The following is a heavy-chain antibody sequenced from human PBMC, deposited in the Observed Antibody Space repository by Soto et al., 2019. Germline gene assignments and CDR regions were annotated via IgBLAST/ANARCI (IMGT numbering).Heavy chain of an antibody. CDR2: INPNSGDT. Sequence: QVQLVQSGTEVKRPGDSVKVSCKASGYTFTGYYVHWVRQAPGQGLEWMGWINPNSGDTYLAQRFQGRVTMNRDTSIGTAYMERRGLTSDNTAEYYCAKGGAIVAAGTRVYLYNAMDVWGQGTTVPVSS. V-gene: IGHV1-2*02. CDR1: GYTFTGYY. J-gene: IGHJ6*01. D-gene: IGHD1-26*01. CDR3: AKGGAIVAAGTRVYLYNAMDV.